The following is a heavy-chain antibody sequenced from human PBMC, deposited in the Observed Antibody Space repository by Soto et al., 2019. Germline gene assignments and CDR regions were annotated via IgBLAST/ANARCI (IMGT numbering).Heavy chain of an antibody. CDR3: AREGWVQLERLDYYYGMDV. CDR1: GYTFTSYV. CDR2: INAGNGNT. J-gene: IGHJ6*02. D-gene: IGHD1-1*01. Sequence: ASVKVSCKASGYTFTSYVMHWVRQAPGQRLEWMGWINAGNGNTKYSQKFQGRVTITRDTSASTAYMELSSLRSEDTAVYYCAREGWVQLERLDYYYGMDVWGQGTTVTVSS. V-gene: IGHV1-3*01.